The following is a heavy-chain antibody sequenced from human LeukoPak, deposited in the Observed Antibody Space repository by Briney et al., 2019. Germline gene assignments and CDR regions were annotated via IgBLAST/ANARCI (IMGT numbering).Heavy chain of an antibody. CDR3: ARVRIAAAYDAFDI. V-gene: IGHV4-61*02. J-gene: IGHJ3*02. CDR2: IYTSGST. D-gene: IGHD6-13*01. Sequence: SETLSLTCTVSGGAISSGSYYWSWIRQPPGKGLEWIGRIYTSGSTNYNPSLKSRVTISVDTSKNQFSLKLSSVTAADTAVYYCARVRIAAAYDAFDIWGQGTMVTVSS. CDR1: GGAISSGSYY.